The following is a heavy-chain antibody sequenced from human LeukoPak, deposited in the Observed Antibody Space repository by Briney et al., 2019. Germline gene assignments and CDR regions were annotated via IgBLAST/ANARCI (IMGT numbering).Heavy chain of an antibody. CDR2: INHSGSA. Sequence: SEILSLTCAVYGGSFSGYYWSWIRQPPGKGLEWIGEINHSGSANYNPSLKSRVTISVDTSKNQFSLKLSSVTAADTAVYYCARGRWFDYWGQGTLVTVSS. J-gene: IGHJ5*01. V-gene: IGHV4-34*01. CDR3: ARGRWFDY. CDR1: GGSFSGYY.